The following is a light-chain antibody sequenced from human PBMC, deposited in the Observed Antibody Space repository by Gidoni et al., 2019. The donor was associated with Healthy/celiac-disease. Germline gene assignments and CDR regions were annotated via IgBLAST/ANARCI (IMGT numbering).Light chain of an antibody. CDR1: QGISSY. CDR3: QQYYSYPPT. Sequence: AIRMTPSQSSFSASTGDRVTTTCRASQGISSYLAWYQQKPGKAPKLLIYAASTFQSGVPSRFSCSGSGTDFTLTISCLQSEYFATYYWQQYYSYPPTFGQGTKVEI. V-gene: IGKV1-8*01. CDR2: AAS. J-gene: IGKJ1*01.